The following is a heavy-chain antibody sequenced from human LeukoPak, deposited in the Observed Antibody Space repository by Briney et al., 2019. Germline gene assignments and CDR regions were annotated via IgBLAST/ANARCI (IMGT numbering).Heavy chain of an antibody. CDR2: IKSKTDGGTT. D-gene: IGHD1-14*01. CDR1: GFTFSNAW. Sequence: PGGSLRLSCAASGFTFSNAWMSWVRQAPGKGLEWVGRIKSKTDGGTTDYAAPVKGRFTISRDDSKNTLYLQMNSLKTEDTAVYYCTTEGTRTADYYFDYWGKGTLVTVSS. CDR3: TTEGTRTADYYFDY. V-gene: IGHV3-15*01. J-gene: IGHJ4*02.